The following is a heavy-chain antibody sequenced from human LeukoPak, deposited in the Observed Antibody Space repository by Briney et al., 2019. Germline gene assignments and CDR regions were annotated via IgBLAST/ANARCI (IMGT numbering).Heavy chain of an antibody. CDR1: GGSISSGGYY. CDR3: ARDRAYPRGLVVAATGIDP. V-gene: IGHV4-31*03. D-gene: IGHD2-15*01. Sequence: PSETLSLTCTVSGGSISSGGYYWGWIRQHPGRGLEWIGYIYYSGSTYYNPSLKSRVTISVDTSKNQFSLKLSSVTAAGTAVYYCARDRAYPRGLVVAATGIDPWGQGALVTVSS. J-gene: IGHJ5*02. CDR2: IYYSGST.